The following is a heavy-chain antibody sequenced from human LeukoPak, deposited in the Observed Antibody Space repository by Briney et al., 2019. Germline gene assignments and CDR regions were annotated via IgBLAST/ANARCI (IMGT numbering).Heavy chain of an antibody. CDR3: VRPELPGWSVLFDF. CDR2: IKEDGSEI. V-gene: IGHV3-7*01. CDR1: GFTFSDYN. D-gene: IGHD2-15*01. Sequence: GGSLRLSCAASGFTFSDYNMTWVRQVPGKGLEWVANIKEDGSEIYYVDAVKGRFSISRDNAKNSLYLQMNSLRAEDTAVYFCVRPELPGWSVLFDFWGQGTLVTVSP. J-gene: IGHJ4*02.